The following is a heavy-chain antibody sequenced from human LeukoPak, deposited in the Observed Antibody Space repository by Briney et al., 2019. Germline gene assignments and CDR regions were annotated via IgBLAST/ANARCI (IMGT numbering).Heavy chain of an antibody. V-gene: IGHV4-39*07. CDR2: IYSSGNT. D-gene: IGHD3-10*01. Sequence: SETLSLTCSVSAASISSGSNYWGWIRQPPGKTLEWIGCIYSSGNTYYNPSIKSRVIIIIDTPKNHFSLTLSSVTAADTAVYYCARSDGYGLVGIWGQGTMVTVSS. J-gene: IGHJ3*02. CDR3: ARSDGYGLVGI. CDR1: AASISSGSNY.